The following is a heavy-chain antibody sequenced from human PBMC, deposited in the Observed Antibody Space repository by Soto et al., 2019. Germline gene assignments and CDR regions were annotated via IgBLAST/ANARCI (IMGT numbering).Heavy chain of an antibody. Sequence: PSETLSLTCAVYGGSFSGYYWSWIRQPPGKGLEWIGEINHSGSTNYNPSLKSRATISVDTSKNQFSLKLSSVTAADTAVYYCARGPLGITIFGVVMSGDWFDPWGQGTLVTVSS. CDR2: INHSGST. CDR3: ARGPLGITIFGVVMSGDWFDP. V-gene: IGHV4-34*01. J-gene: IGHJ5*02. D-gene: IGHD3-3*01. CDR1: GGSFSGYY.